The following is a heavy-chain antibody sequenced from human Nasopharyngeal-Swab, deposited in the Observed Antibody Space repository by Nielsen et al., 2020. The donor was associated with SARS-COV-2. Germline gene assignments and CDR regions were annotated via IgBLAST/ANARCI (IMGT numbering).Heavy chain of an antibody. CDR3: ARDKGPAVAGTWFGFDP. V-gene: IGHV6-1*01. J-gene: IGHJ5*02. CDR1: GDSVSSNSAA. D-gene: IGHD6-19*01. CDR2: TYDRSKWYN. Sequence: SQTLSLTCAISGDSVSSNSAAWNWIRQSPSRGLEWLGRTYDRSKWYNDYAVSVKSRITINPDTSKNQFSLQLNSVTPEDTAVYYCARDKGPAVAGTWFGFDPWGQGTLVTVSS.